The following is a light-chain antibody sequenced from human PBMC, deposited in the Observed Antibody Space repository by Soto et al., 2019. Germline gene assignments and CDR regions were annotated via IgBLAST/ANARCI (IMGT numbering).Light chain of an antibody. CDR1: QDITNY. CDR3: HHLAGT. CDR2: SAS. Sequence: QLTQSPSSLSASIGDRVTITCRASQDITNYLAWYQQQPGKAPKLLVYSASTLHSGVPTRFSGSGPGTEFILTNGRLQPEDFATYYCHHLAGTFGQGTKLEMK. J-gene: IGKJ2*01. V-gene: IGKV1-9*01.